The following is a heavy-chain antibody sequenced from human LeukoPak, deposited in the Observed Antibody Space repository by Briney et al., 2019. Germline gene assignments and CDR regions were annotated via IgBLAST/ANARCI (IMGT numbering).Heavy chain of an antibody. CDR2: ISYDGSNK. V-gene: IGHV3-30*18. J-gene: IGHJ4*02. Sequence: GGSLRLSCAASGFTFSSYGMHWVRQAPGKGLEWVAVISYDGSNKYYADSVKGRFTISRDNSKSTLYLQMNSLRAEDTAVYYCAKGTNSGYHFDYWGQGTLVTVSS. D-gene: IGHD5-12*01. CDR1: GFTFSSYG. CDR3: AKGTNSGYHFDY.